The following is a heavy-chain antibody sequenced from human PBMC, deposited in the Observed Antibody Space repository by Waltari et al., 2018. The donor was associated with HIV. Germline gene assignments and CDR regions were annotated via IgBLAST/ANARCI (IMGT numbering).Heavy chain of an antibody. D-gene: IGHD6-13*01. CDR2: IIPIFGTA. CDR3: ARSGAAPNTTPFDY. Sequence: QVQLVQSGAEVKKPGSSVKVSCKASGGPFSSYAISWVRQAPGQGLEWMGGIIPIFGTANYAQKFQGRVTITADESTSTAYMELSSLRSEDTAVYYCARSGAAPNTTPFDYWGQGTLVTVSS. J-gene: IGHJ4*02. CDR1: GGPFSSYA. V-gene: IGHV1-69*13.